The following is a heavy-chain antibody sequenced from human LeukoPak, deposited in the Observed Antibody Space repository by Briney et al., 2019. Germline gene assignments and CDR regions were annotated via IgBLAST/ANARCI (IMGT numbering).Heavy chain of an antibody. D-gene: IGHD4-17*01. Sequence: PSETLSLTCAVYGGSFSGYYWSWIRQPPGKGLEWIGEINHSGSTNYNPSLKSRVTISVDTSKNQFSLKLSSVTAADTAVYYCARGGRSTVTNPGDEYFQHWGQGTLVTVSS. J-gene: IGHJ1*01. CDR1: GGSFSGYY. V-gene: IGHV4-34*01. CDR3: ARGGRSTVTNPGDEYFQH. CDR2: INHSGST.